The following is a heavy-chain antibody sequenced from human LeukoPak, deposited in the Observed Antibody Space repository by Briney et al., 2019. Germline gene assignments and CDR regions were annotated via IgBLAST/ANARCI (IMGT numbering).Heavy chain of an antibody. D-gene: IGHD2-21*02. Sequence: SEALSLTCAVYGGSFSGYYWSWIRQPPGKGLEWIGEINHSGSTNYNPSLKSRVTISVDTSKNQFSLKLSSVTAADTAVYYCARVSVVVTALFDYWGQGTLVTVSS. CDR2: INHSGST. V-gene: IGHV4-34*01. J-gene: IGHJ4*02. CDR3: ARVSVVVTALFDY. CDR1: GGSFSGYY.